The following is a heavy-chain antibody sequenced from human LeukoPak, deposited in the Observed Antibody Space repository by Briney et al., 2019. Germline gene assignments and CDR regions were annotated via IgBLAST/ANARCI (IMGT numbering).Heavy chain of an antibody. CDR2: IYYNGNT. V-gene: IGHV4-28*01. CDR1: GYSISSNNW. D-gene: IGHD6-19*01. J-gene: IGHJ3*01. Sequence: SETLSLTCAVSGYSISSNNWWAWVRQPPGKGLEWIGYIYYNGNTYYNPYNQSPTSRVTMSVDTSKNQFSLKLDSVTEIDTAMYYCARNQAVAANRGASDVWGQGTMVTVSS. CDR3: ARNQAVAANRGASDV.